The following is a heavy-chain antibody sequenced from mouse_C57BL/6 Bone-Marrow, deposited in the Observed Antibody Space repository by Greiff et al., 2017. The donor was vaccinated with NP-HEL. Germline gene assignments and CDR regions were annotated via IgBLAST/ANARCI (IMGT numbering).Heavy chain of an antibody. CDR1: GYSITSGYY. Sequence: EVKLQESGPGLVKPSQSLSLTCSVTGYSITSGYYWNWIRQFPGNKLEWMGYISYDGSNNYNPSLKNRISITRDTSKNQFFLKLNSVTTEDTATYYCARERGFYDGYYEGAMDYWGQGTSVTVSS. J-gene: IGHJ4*01. CDR3: ARERGFYDGYYEGAMDY. V-gene: IGHV3-6*01. CDR2: ISYDGSN. D-gene: IGHD2-3*01.